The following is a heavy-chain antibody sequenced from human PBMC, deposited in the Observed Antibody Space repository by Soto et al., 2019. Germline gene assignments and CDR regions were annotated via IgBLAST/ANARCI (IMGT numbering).Heavy chain of an antibody. J-gene: IGHJ6*02. D-gene: IGHD4-17*01. CDR2: IIPIFGTA. Sequence: ASVKVSCKASGGTFSSYAISWVRQAPGQGLEWMGGIIPIFGTANYAQKFQGRVTITADESTSTAYMELSSLRSEDTAVYYCARGLRYWTWTPGMDVWGQGTTVTVSS. CDR3: ARGLRYWTWTPGMDV. CDR1: GGTFSSYA. V-gene: IGHV1-69*13.